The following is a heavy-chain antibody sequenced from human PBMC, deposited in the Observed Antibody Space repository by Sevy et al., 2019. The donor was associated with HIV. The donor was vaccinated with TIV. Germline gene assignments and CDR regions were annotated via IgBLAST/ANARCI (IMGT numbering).Heavy chain of an antibody. CDR3: ARDGRGISAFDI. CDR1: EFTFSSHA. V-gene: IGHV3-23*01. J-gene: IGHJ3*02. CDR2: ISGNGENT. D-gene: IGHD3-3*02. Sequence: GGSLSLSCAASEFTFSSHAVSWVRQAPGKGLEWVSAISGNGENTNYADSVRGRFTISRDNFKNTLYLHMSTLRAEDTALYYCARDGRGISAFDIWGQGTMVTVSS.